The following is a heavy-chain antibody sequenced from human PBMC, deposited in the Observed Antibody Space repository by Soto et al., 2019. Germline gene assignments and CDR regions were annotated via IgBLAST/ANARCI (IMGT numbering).Heavy chain of an antibody. J-gene: IGHJ4*02. D-gene: IGHD3-10*01. V-gene: IGHV1-8*01. Sequence: QVQLVQSGAEVKKPGASVKVSCKASGYTFTSYDINWVRQATGQGLEWMGWMNPNSGNTGYAQKFQGRVTMTRNTSISTAYMELSSLRSEDTAVYYCARGATMVRRRGAYYFDYCGQGTLVTVSS. CDR3: ARGATMVRRRGAYYFDY. CDR2: MNPNSGNT. CDR1: GYTFTSYD.